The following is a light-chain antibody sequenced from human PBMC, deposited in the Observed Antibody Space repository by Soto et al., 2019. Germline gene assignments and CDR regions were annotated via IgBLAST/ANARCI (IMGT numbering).Light chain of an antibody. Sequence: DIQMTQSPSSLSASVGDRVTITCRASQNIRNYLNWYQQKPGKAPNLLIYAASSLQSGVPSRFSGSGFGTDFTLTISSLQPEDFATYYGQQSHSTPGITFGQGTRLDMK. CDR2: AAS. V-gene: IGKV1-39*01. J-gene: IGKJ5*01. CDR1: QNIRNY. CDR3: QQSHSTPGIT.